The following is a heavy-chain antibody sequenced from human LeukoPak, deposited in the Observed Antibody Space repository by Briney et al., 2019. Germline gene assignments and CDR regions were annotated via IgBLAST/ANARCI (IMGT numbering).Heavy chain of an antibody. Sequence: SETLSLTCAVSGGSISSGGYSWSWIRQPPGKGLEWIGYIYHSGSTYYNLSLKSRVTISVDRSKNQFSLKLSSVTAADTAVYYCARASYDSSGYYFDYWGQGTLVTVSS. CDR1: GGSISSGGYS. CDR2: IYHSGST. V-gene: IGHV4-30-2*01. J-gene: IGHJ4*02. CDR3: ARASYDSSGYYFDY. D-gene: IGHD3-22*01.